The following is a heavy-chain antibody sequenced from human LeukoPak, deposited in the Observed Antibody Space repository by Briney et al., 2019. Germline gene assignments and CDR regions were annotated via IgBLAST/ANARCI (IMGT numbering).Heavy chain of an antibody. D-gene: IGHD2-15*01. CDR3: TTGGAEVVAATGTDY. CDR2: IKSKTDGGTT. J-gene: IGHJ4*02. Sequence: SGGSLRLSCAASGFTFSNAWMSWVRQAPGKGLEWVGRIKSKTDGGTTDYAAPVKGRFTISRDDSKNTLYLQMNSLKTEDTAMYYCTTGGAEVVAATGTDYWGQGTLVTVSS. CDR1: GFTFSNAW. V-gene: IGHV3-15*01.